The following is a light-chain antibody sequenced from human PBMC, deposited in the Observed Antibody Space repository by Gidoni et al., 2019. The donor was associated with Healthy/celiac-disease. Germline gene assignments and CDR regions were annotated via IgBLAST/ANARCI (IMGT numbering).Light chain of an antibody. CDR1: QDLSNY. Sequence: DIQMTQSPSSLSASVGDRVTITCQASQDLSNYLNWYQQKPGKAPKLLIYDASNLETGVPSRFSGSGSGTDFTFTISSLQPEDIATYYCQQYDNLLSFXPXTKVDIK. V-gene: IGKV1-33*01. J-gene: IGKJ3*01. CDR3: QQYDNLLS. CDR2: DAS.